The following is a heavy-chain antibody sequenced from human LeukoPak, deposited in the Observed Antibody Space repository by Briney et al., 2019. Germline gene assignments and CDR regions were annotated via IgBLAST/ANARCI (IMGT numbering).Heavy chain of an antibody. D-gene: IGHD3-10*01. CDR3: ARDRGRYYYGSGSPGASRSDI. V-gene: IGHV1-18*01. CDR2: ISAYNGNT. Sequence: GASVKVSCKASGYTFTSYGISWVRQAPGQGLEWMGWISAYNGNTNYAQKLQGRVTMITDTSTSTAYMELRSLRSDDTAVYYYARDRGRYYYGSGSPGASRSDIWGQGTWSPSLQ. CDR1: GYTFTSYG. J-gene: IGHJ3*02.